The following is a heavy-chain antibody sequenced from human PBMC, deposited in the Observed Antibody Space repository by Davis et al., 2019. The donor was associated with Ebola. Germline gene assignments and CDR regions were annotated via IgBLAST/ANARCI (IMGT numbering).Heavy chain of an antibody. CDR1: GYTFSSYG. D-gene: IGHD3-22*01. Sequence: AASVKVSCKASGYTFSSYGVTWVRQAPGQGLEWMGWLSADNGNTNFAQKFQGRVTMTTDTSTSTAYMELTSLRSDDTAVYYCARMRNYYETNGFNWYFDLWGRGTLVTVSS. J-gene: IGHJ2*01. V-gene: IGHV1-18*01. CDR2: LSADNGNT. CDR3: ARMRNYYETNGFNWYFDL.